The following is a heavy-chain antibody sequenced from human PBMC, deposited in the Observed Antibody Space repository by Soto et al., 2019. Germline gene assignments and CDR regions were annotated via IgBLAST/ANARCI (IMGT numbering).Heavy chain of an antibody. CDR1: GFTFSSYD. CDR2: IGTAGDT. V-gene: IGHV3-13*01. CDR3: ARGPVSGGSWWWFDP. Sequence: EVQLVESGGGLVQPGGSLRLSCAASGFTFSSYDMHWVRQPIGKSLEWVSAIGTAGDTYYPDSVKGRFTISRETAKNSLYLQMNSLRVGDTAVYYCARGPVSGGSWWWFDPWGQGTLVTVSS. J-gene: IGHJ5*02. D-gene: IGHD2-15*01.